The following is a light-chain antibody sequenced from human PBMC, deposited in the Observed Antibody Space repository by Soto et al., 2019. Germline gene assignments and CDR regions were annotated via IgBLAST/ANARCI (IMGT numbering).Light chain of an antibody. V-gene: IGKV1-5*03. CDR1: QSVITS. CDR2: RAS. J-gene: IGKJ1*01. CDR3: QQYNTYSRT. Sequence: DIQVTQSPPTLSASVGDRVTITCRASQSVITSLAWYQHKPGKAPKLLIYRASTLESGVPSRFSGSGSGTEFTLTISSLQPDDFATYYCQQYNTYSRTFGQGTKVDIK.